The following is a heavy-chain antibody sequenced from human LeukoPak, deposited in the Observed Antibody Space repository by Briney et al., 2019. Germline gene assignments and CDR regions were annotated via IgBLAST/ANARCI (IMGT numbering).Heavy chain of an antibody. D-gene: IGHD4-17*01. CDR2: IYYSGST. J-gene: IGHJ4*02. V-gene: IGHV4-59*01. CDR3: ARGDYGDPSGFDY. CDR1: GGSISSYY. Sequence: SETLSLTCTVSGGSISSYYWSWIRQPPGKGLEWIGYIYYSGSTNYYPSLKSRVTISVDTSKNQFSLKLSSVTAADTAVYYCARGDYGDPSGFDYWGQGTLVTVSS.